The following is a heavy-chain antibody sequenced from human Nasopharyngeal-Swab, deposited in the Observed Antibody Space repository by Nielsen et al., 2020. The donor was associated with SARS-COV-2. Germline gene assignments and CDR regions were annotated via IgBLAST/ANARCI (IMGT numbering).Heavy chain of an antibody. V-gene: IGHV3-23*01. Sequence: GESLKISCAASGFTFSSYAISWVPQAPGKGLEWVSVISGSDYSTYYADSVKGRFTISRDNSKNTVSLQMNSLRVEDTAMYYCAKDRDSGDDSDDYYHYYGMDVWGQGTTVTVSS. CDR2: ISGSDYST. CDR3: AKDRDSGDDSDDYYHYYGMDV. J-gene: IGHJ6*02. D-gene: IGHD5-12*01. CDR1: GFTFSSYA.